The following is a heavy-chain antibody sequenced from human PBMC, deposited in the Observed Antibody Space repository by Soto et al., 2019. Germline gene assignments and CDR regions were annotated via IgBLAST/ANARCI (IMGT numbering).Heavy chain of an antibody. CDR3: ARDGGYGDYDY. CDR1: GFTFSSYE. V-gene: IGHV3-48*03. Sequence: PGGSLRLSCAASGFTFSSYEMNWVRQAPGKGLEWVSYISSSGSTIYYADSVKGRFTISRDNAKNSLYLQMNSLRAEDTAVCYCARDGGYGDYDYWGQGTLVTVSS. D-gene: IGHD4-17*01. CDR2: ISSSGSTI. J-gene: IGHJ4*02.